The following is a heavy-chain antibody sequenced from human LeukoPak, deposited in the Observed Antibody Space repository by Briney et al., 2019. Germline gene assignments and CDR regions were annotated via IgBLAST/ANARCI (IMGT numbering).Heavy chain of an antibody. CDR2: IIPIFGTA. D-gene: IGHD1-1*01. V-gene: IGHV1-69*13. CDR1: GGTFSSYA. Sequence: SVKVSCKASGGTFSSYAISWVRQAPGQGLEWMGGIIPIFGTANYAQKFQGRVTITADESTSTAYMELSSLRSEDTAVYYCARQTGAYWYFDLWGRGTLVTVSS. J-gene: IGHJ2*01. CDR3: ARQTGAYWYFDL.